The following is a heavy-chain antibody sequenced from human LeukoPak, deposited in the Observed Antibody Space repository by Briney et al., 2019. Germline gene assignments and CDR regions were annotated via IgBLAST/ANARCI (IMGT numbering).Heavy chain of an antibody. Sequence: ASVKVSCKASGYTFTGYYMNWVRQAPGQGLEWMGWINPNSGGTNYAQKFQGRVTMTRDTSISTAYMELSRLRSDDTAVYYCAREKKGDSPHNWFDPWGQGTLVTVSS. V-gene: IGHV1-2*02. J-gene: IGHJ5*02. CDR2: INPNSGGT. D-gene: IGHD2-21*02. CDR1: GYTFTGYY. CDR3: AREKKGDSPHNWFDP.